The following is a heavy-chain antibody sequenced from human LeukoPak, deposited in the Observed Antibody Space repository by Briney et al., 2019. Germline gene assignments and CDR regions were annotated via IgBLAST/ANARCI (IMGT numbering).Heavy chain of an antibody. V-gene: IGHV1-2*02. J-gene: IGHJ6*03. CDR1: GYTFTGYY. CDR2: INPNSGGT. D-gene: IGHD1-20*01. CDR3: ARDITGTTWNYYYYMDV. Sequence: ASVKVSCKASGYTFTGYYMHWVRQAPGQGLEWMGWINPNSGGTNYAQKFQGRVTMTRDTSISTAYMELSRLRSDDTAVYYCARDITGTTWNYYYYMDVWGKGTTVTVSS.